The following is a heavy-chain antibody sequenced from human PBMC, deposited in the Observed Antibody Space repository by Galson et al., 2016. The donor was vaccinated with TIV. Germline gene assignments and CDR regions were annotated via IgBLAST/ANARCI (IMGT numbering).Heavy chain of an antibody. J-gene: IGHJ4*02. CDR3: ARDDGSTSGSDY. Sequence: SCKASGYIFTDYYIHWVRQAPGQGLEWLGWINPKSGGAIFAQKFQGRVTLTSDTSISTAYMDLSWLTFDDTAVYYCARDDGSTSGSDYWGQGTLVTVSS. D-gene: IGHD3-22*01. CDR1: GYIFTDYY. V-gene: IGHV1-2*02. CDR2: INPKSGGA.